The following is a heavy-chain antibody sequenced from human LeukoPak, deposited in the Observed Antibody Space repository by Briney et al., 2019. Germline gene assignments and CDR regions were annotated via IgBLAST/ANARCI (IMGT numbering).Heavy chain of an antibody. CDR1: GFILSDYV. Sequence: GGSLRLSCAASGFILSDYVIHWVRQYPGKGLEEVGFIYYDTSREEYTASVKGRFTISRDNSKNTLYLHMNSLRADDTAVYYCARGGGLGRGIAARNPFFDYWGQGTLVTVSS. J-gene: IGHJ4*02. CDR2: IYYDTSRE. V-gene: IGHV3-33*01. CDR3: ARGGGLGRGIAARNPFFDY. D-gene: IGHD6-6*01.